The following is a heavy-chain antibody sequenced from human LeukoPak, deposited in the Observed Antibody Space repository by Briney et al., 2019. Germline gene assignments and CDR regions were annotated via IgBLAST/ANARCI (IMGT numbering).Heavy chain of an antibody. J-gene: IGHJ3*02. CDR3: ARKPGYGGNRRDAFDI. CDR2: INAGNGNT. D-gene: IGHD4-23*01. CDR1: GYTFSRYV. Sequence: GASVKVSCKASGYTFSRYVMHWVRQAPGQRLEWMGWINAGNGNTKYSQKFQGRVTITRDTSASTAYMELSSLRSEDTAVYYCARKPGYGGNRRDAFDIWGQGTMVTVSS. V-gene: IGHV1-3*01.